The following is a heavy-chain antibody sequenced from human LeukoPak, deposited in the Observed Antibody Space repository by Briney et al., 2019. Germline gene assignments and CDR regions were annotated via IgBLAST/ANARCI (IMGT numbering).Heavy chain of an antibody. CDR1: GYTFTTYY. Sequence: ASVKVSCKASGYTFTTYYMHWMRQAPGQGPEWMGIISTRGGSTDYSQKFQGRITMTSDTSTSTVYMELSSLRSDDTDVYFCARVGSAAATADYWGQGTLVTVSS. D-gene: IGHD6-25*01. CDR2: ISTRGGST. CDR3: ARVGSAAATADY. V-gene: IGHV1-46*01. J-gene: IGHJ4*02.